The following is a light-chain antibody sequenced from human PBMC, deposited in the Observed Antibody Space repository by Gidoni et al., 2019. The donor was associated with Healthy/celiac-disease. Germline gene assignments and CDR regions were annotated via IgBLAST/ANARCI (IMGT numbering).Light chain of an antibody. Sequence: SYELTQPPSVSVPPGQTASITCSGDKLGDKYACWYQQKPGQSHVLVIYQDSKRPSGIPARFSGSNSGNTATLTISGTQAMDEADYYCQAWDSSTVVFGGGTKLTVL. V-gene: IGLV3-1*01. J-gene: IGLJ2*01. CDR3: QAWDSSTVV. CDR1: KLGDKY. CDR2: QDS.